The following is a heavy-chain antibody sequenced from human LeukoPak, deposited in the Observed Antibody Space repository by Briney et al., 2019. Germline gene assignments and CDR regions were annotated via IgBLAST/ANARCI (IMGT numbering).Heavy chain of an antibody. Sequence: GGSLRLSCAASGFTVSSNYMTWVRQAPGKGLEWVSVIYSGGSTYYADSVKGRFSISRDNSKNTLYLQMNSLGAEDTAVYYCARSHRYYFDYWGQGTLVTVPS. CDR1: GFTVSSNY. CDR2: IYSGGST. CDR3: ARSHRYYFDY. V-gene: IGHV3-66*01. J-gene: IGHJ4*02.